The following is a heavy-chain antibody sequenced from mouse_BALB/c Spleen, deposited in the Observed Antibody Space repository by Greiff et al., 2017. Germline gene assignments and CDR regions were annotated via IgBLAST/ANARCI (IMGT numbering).Heavy chain of an antibody. J-gene: IGHJ4*01. CDR2: ISTYYGNT. Sequence: QVQLQQSGPELVRPGVSVKISCKGSSYTFTDYAMHWVKQSHAKSLEWIGVISTYYGNTNYNEKFKSKATLTVDTSSSTAYMQLSSLASEDSARYCCARAEFYAMDYWGQGTSVTVSS. CDR3: ARAEFYAMDY. V-gene: IGHV1-67*01. CDR1: SYTFTDYA.